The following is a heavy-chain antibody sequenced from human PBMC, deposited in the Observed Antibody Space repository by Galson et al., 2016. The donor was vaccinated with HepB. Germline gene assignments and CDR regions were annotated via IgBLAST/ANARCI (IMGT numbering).Heavy chain of an antibody. CDR1: GGSIRSYP. J-gene: IGHJ3*01. Sequence: ETLSLTCTVSGGSIRSYPWTWIRQSPGKALEGTGYMFYGGSTNYNPSLKSRVTMSIDTSENALSLKLRSVTAADTAVYVCARGYGGYLDRVSLQSEVEGFDVWGLGTMVTVSS. CDR2: MFYGGST. CDR3: ARGYGGYLDRVSLQSEVEGFDV. D-gene: IGHD3/OR15-3a*01. V-gene: IGHV4-59*01.